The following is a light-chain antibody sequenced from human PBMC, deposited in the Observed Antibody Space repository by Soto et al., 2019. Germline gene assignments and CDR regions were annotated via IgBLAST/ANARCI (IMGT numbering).Light chain of an antibody. CDR2: EVT. J-gene: IGLJ1*01. Sequence: QSVLTQPASVSGSPGQSIPISCTATSSDGADYQDVSWYQQHPGNAPTLMIYEVTYRPSGVSNRFSGSKSGNTASLTISGLHAEDEAEYYCSSYTTSSTVFGTGTKLTVL. CDR3: SSYTTSSTV. CDR1: SSDGADYQD. V-gene: IGLV2-14*01.